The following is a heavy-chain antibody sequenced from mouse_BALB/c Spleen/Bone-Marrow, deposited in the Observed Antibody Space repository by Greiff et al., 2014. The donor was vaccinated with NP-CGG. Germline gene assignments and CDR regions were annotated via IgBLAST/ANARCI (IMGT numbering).Heavy chain of an antibody. D-gene: IGHD2-10*02. CDR1: GYSFTGYY. Sequence: VQLKESGPELVKPGLSVKISCKASGYSFTGYYMHWGEQSHGKSLEWIGEINPYNGGTSYNQKFKGKATLTVDTSSSTAFMELHSLTSEDSLVYYCARQLYGNYAYWGQGTLVTVSA. CDR2: INPYNGGT. CDR3: ARQLYGNYAY. V-gene: IGHV1S30*01. J-gene: IGHJ3*01.